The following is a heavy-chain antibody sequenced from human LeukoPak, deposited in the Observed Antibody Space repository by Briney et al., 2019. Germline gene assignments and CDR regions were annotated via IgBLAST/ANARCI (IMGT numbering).Heavy chain of an antibody. V-gene: IGHV3-48*04. Sequence: GGSLRLACAASGFIFSSFSMDWVRQAPGKGPEWVAYISSSSSTIYYADSVKGRFTISRDNSKNTLNLQMNSLRAEDTAIYYCTKARGYDFWSGIDCWGQGTLVTVSS. D-gene: IGHD3-3*01. CDR2: ISSSSSTI. CDR1: GFIFSSFS. J-gene: IGHJ4*02. CDR3: TKARGYDFWSGIDC.